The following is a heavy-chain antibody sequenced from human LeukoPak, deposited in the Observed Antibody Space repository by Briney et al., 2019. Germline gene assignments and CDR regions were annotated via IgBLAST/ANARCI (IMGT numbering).Heavy chain of an antibody. CDR3: ARDGYCSGGSCSGPFDY. CDR1: GFTFSSYG. Sequence: GRSLRLSCAASGFTFSSYGMHWVRQAPGKGLEWVAVIWYDGSNKYYADSVKGRFTISRDNSKNTLYLQMNSLSAEDTAVYYCARDGYCSGGSCSGPFDYWGQGTLVTVSS. V-gene: IGHV3-33*01. CDR2: IWYDGSNK. J-gene: IGHJ4*02. D-gene: IGHD2-15*01.